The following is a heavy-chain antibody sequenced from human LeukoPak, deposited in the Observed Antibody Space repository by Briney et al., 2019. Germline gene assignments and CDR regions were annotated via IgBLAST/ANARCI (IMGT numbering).Heavy chain of an antibody. CDR1: GGSISSSSYY. Sequence: SETLSLTCTVSGGSISSSSYYWGWIRQPPGKGLEWIGSIYYSGSTYYNPSLKSRVTISVDTSKNQFSLKLSSVTAADTAVYYCARASIAAAGSLGSGFDDYWGQGTLVTVSS. CDR3: ARASIAAAGSLGSGFDDY. CDR2: IYYSGST. D-gene: IGHD6-13*01. V-gene: IGHV4-39*07. J-gene: IGHJ4*02.